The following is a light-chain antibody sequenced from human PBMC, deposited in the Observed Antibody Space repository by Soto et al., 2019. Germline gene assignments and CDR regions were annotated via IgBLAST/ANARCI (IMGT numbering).Light chain of an antibody. Sequence: DIQMTQSPSTLSASVGDRVTITCRASQSIGDSLAWFQQKPGKAPYLLIYKASSLESGVPSRFSGSGSGTDFTLTISSLQPEDFATYYCQHYNSYSEAFGQGTKVDIK. CDR3: QHYNSYSEA. CDR1: QSIGDS. V-gene: IGKV1-5*03. CDR2: KAS. J-gene: IGKJ1*01.